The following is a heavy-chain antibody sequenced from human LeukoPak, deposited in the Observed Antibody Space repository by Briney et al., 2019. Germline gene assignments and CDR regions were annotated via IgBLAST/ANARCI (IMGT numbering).Heavy chain of an antibody. D-gene: IGHD4-17*01. CDR2: INHSGST. V-gene: IGHV4-34*01. CDR1: GGSFSGYY. Sequence: SETLSLTCAVYGGSFSGYYWSWIRQPPGKGLEWIGEINHSGSTNYNPSLKSRVTISVDTSKNQFSLKLSSVTAADTAVYYCARGDYGDFPYYYGMDVWGQGTTVTVSS. J-gene: IGHJ6*02. CDR3: ARGDYGDFPYYYGMDV.